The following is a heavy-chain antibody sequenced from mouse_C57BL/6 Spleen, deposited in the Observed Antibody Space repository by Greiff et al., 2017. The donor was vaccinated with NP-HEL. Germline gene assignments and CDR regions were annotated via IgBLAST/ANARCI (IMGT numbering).Heavy chain of an antibody. J-gene: IGHJ1*03. CDR1: GYTFTSYG. CDR2: IYPRSGNT. Sequence: VKLQESGAELARPGASVKLSCKASGYTFTSYGISWVKQRTGQGLEWIGEIYPRSGNTYYNEKFKGKATLTADKSSSTAYMELRSLTSEDSAVYFCARSGGYGNYWYFDVWGTGTTVTVSS. V-gene: IGHV1-81*01. CDR3: ARSGGYGNYWYFDV. D-gene: IGHD2-1*01.